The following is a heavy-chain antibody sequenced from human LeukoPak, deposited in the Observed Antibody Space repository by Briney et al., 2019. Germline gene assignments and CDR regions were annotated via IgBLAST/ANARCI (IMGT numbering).Heavy chain of an antibody. CDR2: ISYDGSNK. CDR1: GFTFSSYA. J-gene: IGHJ4*02. Sequence: PGGSLRLSCAASGFTFSSYAMHWVRQAPGKGLEWVAVISYDGSNKYYADSVKGRFTISRDNSKNTLYLQMNSLRAEDTAVYYCAGEVSIALYYFDYWGQGTLVTVSS. CDR3: AGEVSIALYYFDY. D-gene: IGHD6-13*01. V-gene: IGHV3-30-3*01.